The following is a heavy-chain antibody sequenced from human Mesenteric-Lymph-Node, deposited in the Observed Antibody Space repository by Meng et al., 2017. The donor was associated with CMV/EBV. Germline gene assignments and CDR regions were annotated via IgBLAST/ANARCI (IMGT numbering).Heavy chain of an antibody. J-gene: IGHJ4*02. CDR2: ISSSSSYI. Sequence: GGSLRLSCAASGFTFSSYAMHWVRQAPGKGLEWVSSISSSSSYIYYADSVKGRFTISRDNAKNSLYLQMNSLRAEDTAVYYCARKYCSGGSCYPDYWGQGTLVTVSS. V-gene: IGHV3-21*01. CDR3: ARKYCSGGSCYPDY. D-gene: IGHD2-15*01. CDR1: GFTFSSYA.